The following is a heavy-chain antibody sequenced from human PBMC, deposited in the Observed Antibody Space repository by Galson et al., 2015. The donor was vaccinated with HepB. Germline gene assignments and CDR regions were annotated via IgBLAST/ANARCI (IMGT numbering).Heavy chain of an antibody. J-gene: IGHJ3*02. Sequence: SLRLSCAASGFTFSSYAMSWVRQAPGKGLEWVSAISGSGGSTYYADSVKGRFTISRDNSKNTLYLQMNSLRAEDTAVYYCAKDSTGITMIVVVISAFDIWGQGTMVTVSS. CDR2: ISGSGGST. CDR3: AKDSTGITMIVVVISAFDI. CDR1: GFTFSSYA. D-gene: IGHD3-22*01. V-gene: IGHV3-23*01.